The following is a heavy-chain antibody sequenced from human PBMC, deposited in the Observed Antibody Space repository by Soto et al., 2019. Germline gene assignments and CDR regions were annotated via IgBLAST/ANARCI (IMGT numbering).Heavy chain of an antibody. CDR3: GRDLSYYGMDV. CDR2: IWYDGSNK. CDR1: GFTFSSYG. J-gene: IGHJ6*02. Sequence: GGSLRLSCAASGFTFSSYGMHWVRQAPGKGLEWLAVIWYDGSNKYYADSVKGRFTISRDNSKNTLYMQMNSLRAEDTAVYYCGRDLSYYGMDVWGQGTTATVSS. V-gene: IGHV3-33*01.